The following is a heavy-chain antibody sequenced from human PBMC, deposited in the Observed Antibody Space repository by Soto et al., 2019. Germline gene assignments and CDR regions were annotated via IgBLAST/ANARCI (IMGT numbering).Heavy chain of an antibody. CDR3: ARRDYTTGYWFDP. D-gene: IGHD4-4*01. V-gene: IGHV4-39*01. J-gene: IGHJ5*02. CDR2: IFYSGST. Sequence: SETLSLTCTVSGVSISSSNHYWGWIRQPPGKGLEWIGSIFYSGSTYNNPSLESRVTMSVDTSKNQFSLKLNSLTAADTAIYYCARRDYTTGYWFDPWGQGTLVTVSS. CDR1: GVSISSSNHY.